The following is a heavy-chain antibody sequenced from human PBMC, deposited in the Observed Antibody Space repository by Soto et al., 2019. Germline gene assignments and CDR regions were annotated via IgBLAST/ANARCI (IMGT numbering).Heavy chain of an antibody. D-gene: IGHD1-1*01. CDR1: GFTFSSYG. CDR2: VWYDGSSK. CDR3: ARHWVQLERLNYYYGMDA. Sequence: AGSLRLSCAVSGFTFSSYGMHWVCLGPGKGMGWVGVVWYDGSSKYYADSVKGRCTISRDNSKNTLYLQMHSLRAADTAVEYYARHWVQLERLNYYYGMDAWGQGTTVTVSP. J-gene: IGHJ6*01. V-gene: IGHV3-33*01.